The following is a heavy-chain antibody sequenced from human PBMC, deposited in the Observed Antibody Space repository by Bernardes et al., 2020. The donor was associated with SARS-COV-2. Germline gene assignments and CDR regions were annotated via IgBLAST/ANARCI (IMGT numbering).Heavy chain of an antibody. CDR3: AKDKVPDGRWDIDY. CDR1: GFNFGGYS. D-gene: IGHD5-12*01. V-gene: IGHV3-23*01. CDR2: IYGGGDAT. J-gene: IGHJ4*02. Sequence: GGSLRLSCAGSGFNFGGYSMNWVRQPPGKGLEWVSSIYGGGDATFYADSVKGRFTISRDNSKNTVFLQMNNLRVDVTAVYFCAKDKVPDGRWDIDYWGQGTLVTVSS.